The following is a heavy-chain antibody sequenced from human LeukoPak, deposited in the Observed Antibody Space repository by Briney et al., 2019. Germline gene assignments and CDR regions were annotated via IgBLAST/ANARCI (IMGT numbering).Heavy chain of an antibody. D-gene: IGHD3-10*01. CDR3: ARGRGGSGKFSNWFDP. CDR1: GGSVSSGSYY. Sequence: SETLSLTCTVSGGSVSSGSYYWSWIRQPPGKGLEYIGYIYYSGSTNYNPSLKSRDTISVDTSKNQFSLKLSSVTTADTAVYYCARGRGGSGKFSNWFDPWGQGTLVTVSS. V-gene: IGHV4-61*01. CDR2: IYYSGST. J-gene: IGHJ5*02.